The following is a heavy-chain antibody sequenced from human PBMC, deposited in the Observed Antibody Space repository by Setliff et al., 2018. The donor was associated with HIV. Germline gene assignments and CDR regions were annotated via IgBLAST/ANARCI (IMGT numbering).Heavy chain of an antibody. CDR3: ARVPVMATITYWYFDL. V-gene: IGHV3-23*01. Sequence: PGGSLRLSCAASGFSFRSYAVSWVRQAPGKGLEWVSVISGSGDITYYRESVKGRFTVSRDNSNNTVYLQMNSLRAEDTAMYYCARVPVMATITYWYFDLWGRGTLVTVSS. CDR2: ISGSGDIT. D-gene: IGHD5-12*01. CDR1: GFSFRSYA. J-gene: IGHJ2*01.